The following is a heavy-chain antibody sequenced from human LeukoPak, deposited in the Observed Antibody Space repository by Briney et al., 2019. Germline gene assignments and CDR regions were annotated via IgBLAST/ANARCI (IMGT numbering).Heavy chain of an antibody. V-gene: IGHV4-39*01. D-gene: IGHD3-22*01. Sequence: SETLSLTCTVSGGSISSSSYYWGWIRQPPGKGLEWIVSIYYSGSTYYNPALKSRVTISVYTSKTQFSLNLSSVTAADTAVYYCARLYYDSSGYYQICYFDYWGQGTLVTVSS. J-gene: IGHJ4*02. CDR1: GGSISSSSYY. CDR3: ARLYYDSSGYYQICYFDY. CDR2: IYYSGST.